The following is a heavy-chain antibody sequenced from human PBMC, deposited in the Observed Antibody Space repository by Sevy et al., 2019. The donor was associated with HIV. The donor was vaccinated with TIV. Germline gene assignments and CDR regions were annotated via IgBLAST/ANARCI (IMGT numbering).Heavy chain of an antibody. V-gene: IGHV1-2*02. CDR1: GYTFTGYS. Sequence: ASVKVSCKASGYTFTGYSMHWVRQAPGQGLAWLGWINPNSGGTNYAQKFQGRVTMTRETSINTAYMDMRNLRVDDTAVYFCARVWNSDYYDSSCPNWFDTWGHGTLVIVSS. CDR2: INPNSGGT. J-gene: IGHJ5*01. CDR3: ARVWNSDYYDSSCPNWFDT. D-gene: IGHD3-22*01.